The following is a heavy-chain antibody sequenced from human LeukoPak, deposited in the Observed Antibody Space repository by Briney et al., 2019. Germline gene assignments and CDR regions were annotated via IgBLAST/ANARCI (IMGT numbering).Heavy chain of an antibody. V-gene: IGHV4-30-2*01. D-gene: IGHD6-13*01. Sequence: PSQTLSLTCAVSGGSISSGGYSWSWIRQPPGKGLEWIGYIYHSGSTYYNPSLKSRVTISVDRSKNQFSLKLSSVTAADTAVYYCARGGKLVADWFDPWGQGTLVIVSS. CDR3: ARGGKLVADWFDP. J-gene: IGHJ5*02. CDR2: IYHSGST. CDR1: GGSISSGGYS.